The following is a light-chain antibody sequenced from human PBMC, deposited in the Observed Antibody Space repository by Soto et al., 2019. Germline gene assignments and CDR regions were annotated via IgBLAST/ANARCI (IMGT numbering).Light chain of an antibody. J-gene: IGLJ1*01. Sequence: QSALTQPPSASWSPGQSVTISCTGTSSDVGGYNYVSWYQQHPGKAPKLMIYEVSKRPSGVPDRFSGSKSGNTASLTVSGLQAEDEADYYCSSYAGSNTYVFGTGTKLTVL. V-gene: IGLV2-8*01. CDR1: SSDVGGYNY. CDR2: EVS. CDR3: SSYAGSNTYV.